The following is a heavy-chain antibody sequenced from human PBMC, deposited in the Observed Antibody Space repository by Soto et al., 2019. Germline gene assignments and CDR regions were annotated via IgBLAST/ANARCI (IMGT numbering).Heavy chain of an antibody. V-gene: IGHV1-46*03. CDR1: GYTFTSYY. CDR3: ARGKGPVGAIYSGGMDV. J-gene: IGHJ6*02. D-gene: IGHD1-26*01. Sequence: ASVKVSCKASGYTFTSYYMHWVRQAPGQGLEWMGIINPSGGSTSYAQKFQGRVTMTRDTSTSTVYMELSSLRSEDTAVYYCARGKGPVGAIYSGGMDVWGQGTTVTVSS. CDR2: INPSGGST.